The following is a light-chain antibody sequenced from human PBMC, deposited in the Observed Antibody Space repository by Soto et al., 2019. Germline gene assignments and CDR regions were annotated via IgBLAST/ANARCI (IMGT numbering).Light chain of an antibody. CDR1: QSVSSY. Sequence: EIVLTQSPATLSLSPGERATLSCRASQSVSSYLAWYQQKPGQAPRLLIYGASTRATGIPARFSGSGSGTEFTLSISSLQSEDVAVYYCQQYYSTPRLTFGGGTKVDIK. CDR3: QQYYSTPRLT. CDR2: GAS. J-gene: IGKJ4*01. V-gene: IGKV3-15*01.